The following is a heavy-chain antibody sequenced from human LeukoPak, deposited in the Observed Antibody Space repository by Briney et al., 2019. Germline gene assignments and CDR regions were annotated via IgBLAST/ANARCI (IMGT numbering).Heavy chain of an antibody. J-gene: IGHJ4*02. V-gene: IGHV4-30-2*01. D-gene: IGHD3-22*01. Sequence: SETLSLTCAVSGGSISSGGYSWSWIRQPPGKGLEGIGYIYHSGSTYYNPTLRSRVTISVDRSKNQFSLKLSSVTAADTAVYYCAKRGSDGSGYYLFDYWGQGTLVTVSS. CDR2: IYHSGST. CDR3: AKRGSDGSGYYLFDY. CDR1: GGSISSGGYS.